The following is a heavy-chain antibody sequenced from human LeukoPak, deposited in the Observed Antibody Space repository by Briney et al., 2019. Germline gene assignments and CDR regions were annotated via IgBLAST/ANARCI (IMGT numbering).Heavy chain of an antibody. Sequence: GGSLRLSCAASGFTFNRYAMTWFRQPPGEGLEWVSTLTDSGSTTFYADSVKGRLTISRDNSKSTLYLQMNSLRAEDTAIYYCAKVDCGGSGCRRVDYWGQGTLVTVSS. V-gene: IGHV3-23*01. D-gene: IGHD2-21*01. CDR3: AKVDCGGSGCRRVDY. CDR2: LTDSGSTT. J-gene: IGHJ4*02. CDR1: GFTFNRYA.